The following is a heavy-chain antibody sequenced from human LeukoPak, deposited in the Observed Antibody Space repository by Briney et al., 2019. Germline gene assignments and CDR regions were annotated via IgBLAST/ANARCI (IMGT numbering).Heavy chain of an antibody. J-gene: IGHJ4*02. CDR2: IDPSDSYT. CDR1: GYSFTIYW. D-gene: IGHD3-16*01. CDR3: ARHGGGYPLYYFDY. V-gene: IGHV5-10-1*01. Sequence: GESLKISCKGSGYSFTIYWLGWVRQMPGKGLEWMGRIDPSDSYTNYSPSFQGHVTISADKSISTAYLQWSSLKASDTAMYYCARHGGGYPLYYFDYWGQGTLVTVSS.